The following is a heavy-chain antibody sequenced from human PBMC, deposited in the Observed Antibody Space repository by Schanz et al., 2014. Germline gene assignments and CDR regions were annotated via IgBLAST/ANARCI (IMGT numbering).Heavy chain of an antibody. J-gene: IGHJ4*02. Sequence: QVQLVESGGGVVQPGGSLRLSCAASGFTFSFSGMQWVRQAPGKGLEWVAFIRSDGSNENYADSVRGRVTISRDNSKNALYLQMNSLRTEDTAVYYCAKAPYADYVYFHYWGQGTLVPVSS. CDR1: GFTFSFSG. V-gene: IGHV3-30*02. CDR2: IRSDGSNE. CDR3: AKAPYADYVYFHY. D-gene: IGHD4-17*01.